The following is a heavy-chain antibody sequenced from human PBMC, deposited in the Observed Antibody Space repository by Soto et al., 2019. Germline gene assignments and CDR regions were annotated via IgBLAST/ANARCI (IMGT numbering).Heavy chain of an antibody. CDR1: GFTFSTYS. V-gene: IGHV3-30*04. CDR3: VRCWGTGDGSYLGYNWCDP. Sequence: QVQVMESGGGVVQPGRSLRLSCAASGFTFSTYSMHWVRQAPGKGLEWVALMSYDGSTKDYADSVKGRFTISRDNSKNTLYLQMHSLTTEDTAVYYCVRCWGTGDGSYLGYNWCDPWGQGTLVTVAS. CDR2: MSYDGSTK. J-gene: IGHJ5*02. D-gene: IGHD1-1*01.